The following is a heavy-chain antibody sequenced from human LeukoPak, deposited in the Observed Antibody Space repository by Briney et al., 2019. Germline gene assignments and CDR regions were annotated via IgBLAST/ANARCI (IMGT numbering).Heavy chain of an antibody. CDR2: ISGYNGNT. V-gene: IGHV1-18*01. Sequence: GASVNVSCKASGYNFTSYGFTWVRQAAGQGLEGMGWISGYNGNTNYAQKLQGRVTMTADTSTSTAYMELRSLRSDDTAVYYCVWGYGYDSPFDYWGQGTLVTVSS. CDR3: VWGYGYDSPFDY. J-gene: IGHJ4*02. D-gene: IGHD5-12*01. CDR1: GYNFTSYG.